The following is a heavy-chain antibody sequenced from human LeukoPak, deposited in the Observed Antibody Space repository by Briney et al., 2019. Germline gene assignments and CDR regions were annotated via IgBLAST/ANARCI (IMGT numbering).Heavy chain of an antibody. V-gene: IGHV1-3*01. CDR3: ARDYWLGGYYGSGTCFDY. D-gene: IGHD3-10*01. J-gene: IGHJ4*02. CDR1: GYSFTSYA. Sequence: VASVKVSCKATGYSFTSYAMHWVRQAPGQRLEWMGWINAGNGNTKYSQKFQGRVTITRDTSASTASMELSSLRSEDTAVYYCARDYWLGGYYGSGTCFDYWGQGTLVTVSS. CDR2: INAGNGNT.